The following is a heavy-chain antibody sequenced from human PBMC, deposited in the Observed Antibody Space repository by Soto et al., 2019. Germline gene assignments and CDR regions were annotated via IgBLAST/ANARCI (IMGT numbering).Heavy chain of an antibody. J-gene: IGHJ4*02. CDR2: ISSTTNYI. V-gene: IGHV3-21*06. CDR1: VFTFTRYS. Sequence: GGALRLSCAASVFTFTRYSMNWVRQAPGKGLEWVSSISSTTNYIYYGDSMKGRFTISRDNAKNSLYLEMNSLRAEDTAVYYCARESEDLTSNFDYWGQGTLVTVSS. CDR3: ARESEDLTSNFDY.